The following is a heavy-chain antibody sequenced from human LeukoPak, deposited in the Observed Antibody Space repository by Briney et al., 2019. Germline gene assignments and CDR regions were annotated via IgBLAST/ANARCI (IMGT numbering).Heavy chain of an antibody. D-gene: IGHD2-15*01. CDR3: TGGHCTGGRCYSPLTY. Sequence: GGSLRLSCAGSGFTFSSFWMHWVRQVPGKGLLWVSRINTDGTTTNYADSVQGRFTISRDNAKNTLYLQMNSLRADDTGVYYCTGGHCTGGRCYSPLTYWGQGTLVTVSS. CDR1: GFTFSSFW. J-gene: IGHJ4*02. V-gene: IGHV3-74*01. CDR2: INTDGTTT.